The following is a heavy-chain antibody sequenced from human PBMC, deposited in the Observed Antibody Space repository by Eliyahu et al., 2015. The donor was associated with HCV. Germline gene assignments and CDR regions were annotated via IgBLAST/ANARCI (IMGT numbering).Heavy chain of an antibody. Sequence: SGGSFNYHYWTWIRQPPGKGLEWIGNIYYSGGTNYNPSLKSRLTMSLDTSKNHFSLRLTSVTAADTAVYFFSRDRHGYYYDVWGQGTLVTVSS. J-gene: IGHJ4*01. CDR3: SRDRHGYYYDV. D-gene: IGHD6-25*01. V-gene: IGHV4-59*11. CDR2: IYYSGGT. CDR1: GGSFNYHY.